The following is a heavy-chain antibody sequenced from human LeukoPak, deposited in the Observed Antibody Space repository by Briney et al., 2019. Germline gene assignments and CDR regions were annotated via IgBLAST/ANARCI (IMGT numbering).Heavy chain of an antibody. CDR1: GGSFSGYY. Sequence: SESLSLTCAVYGGSFSGYYWSWIRQPPGKGLEWIGEINHSGSTNYNPSLKSRVTISVDTSKNQFSLKLSSVTAADTAVYYCASRIQLWYGFDYWGLGTLVTVSS. CDR3: ASRIQLWYGFDY. CDR2: INHSGST. D-gene: IGHD5-18*01. J-gene: IGHJ4*02. V-gene: IGHV4-34*01.